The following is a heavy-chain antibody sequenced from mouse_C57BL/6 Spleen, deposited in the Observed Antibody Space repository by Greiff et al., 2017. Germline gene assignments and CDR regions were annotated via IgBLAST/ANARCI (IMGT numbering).Heavy chain of an antibody. J-gene: IGHJ4*01. CDR2: IYPGGGYT. CDR3: ASGVGPYYAMDD. CDR1: GYTFTNYW. Sequence: VKLMESGAELVRPGTSVKMSCKASGYTFTNYWIGWAKQRPGHGLEWIGDIYPGGGYTNYNEKFKGKATLTADKSSSTAYMQFSSLTSEDSAIYYCASGVGPYYAMDDWGQGTSVTVSS. V-gene: IGHV1-63*01. D-gene: IGHD4-1*01.